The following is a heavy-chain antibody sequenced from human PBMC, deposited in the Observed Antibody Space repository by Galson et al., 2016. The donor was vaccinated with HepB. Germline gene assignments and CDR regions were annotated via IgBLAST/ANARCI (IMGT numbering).Heavy chain of an antibody. V-gene: IGHV3-33*01. D-gene: IGHD3-10*01. Sequence: SLRLCWASSGFTFSSYGFHWVREAPHKGLEWGAVRWFDGTKKDYVDSVKGRFIISRDNSKNTLYLQMNSLRAEDTSTYYCVRQDFGYYGGDVWGKGTTVTVSS. CDR3: VRQDFGYYGGDV. CDR1: GFTFSSYG. CDR2: RWFDGTKK. J-gene: IGHJ6*04.